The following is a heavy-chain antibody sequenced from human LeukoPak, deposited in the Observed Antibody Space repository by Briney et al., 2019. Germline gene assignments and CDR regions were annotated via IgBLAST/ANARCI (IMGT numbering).Heavy chain of an antibody. CDR1: GGSISSYY. Sequence: SETLSLTCTVSGGSISSYYWSWIRQPAGKGLEWIGRIYTSGSINYNPSLKSRVTMSVDTSKNQFSLKLSSVTAADTAVYYCARSTGDCSSTSCYLGDPSSYYWFDPWGQGTLVTVSS. CDR3: ARSTGDCSSTSCYLGDPSSYYWFDP. J-gene: IGHJ5*02. CDR2: IYTSGSI. V-gene: IGHV4-4*07. D-gene: IGHD2-2*01.